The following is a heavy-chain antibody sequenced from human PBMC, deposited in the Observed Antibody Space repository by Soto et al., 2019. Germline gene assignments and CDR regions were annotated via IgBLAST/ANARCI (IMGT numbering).Heavy chain of an antibody. D-gene: IGHD3-10*01. V-gene: IGHV1-18*01. J-gene: IGHJ4*02. CDR3: ARFYGSGSFPYDY. Sequence: QVQVVQSGAEVKEPGASVEVACKASGYTFTTYGISWVRQAPGQGLEWIGWINAYTGNTNYAQKLQGRVTMTTDTSTSTAYMELRSLRSDDTVVYYCARFYGSGSFPYDYWGQGTLVTVSS. CDR2: INAYTGNT. CDR1: GYTFTTYG.